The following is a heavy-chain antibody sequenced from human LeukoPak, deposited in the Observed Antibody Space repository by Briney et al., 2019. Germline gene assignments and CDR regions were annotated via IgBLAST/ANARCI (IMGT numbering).Heavy chain of an antibody. J-gene: IGHJ4*02. CDR1: GFTFSSYE. V-gene: IGHV3-48*03. D-gene: IGHD6-6*01. CDR2: ISSSGGTI. CDR3: ARMRPELDY. Sequence: GSLRLSCAASGFTFSSYEMNWVRQAPGKGLEWVSYISSSGGTIYYADSVKGRLTISRDNAKNSLYLQMNSLRAEDTAVYYCARMRPELDYWGQGTLVTVSS.